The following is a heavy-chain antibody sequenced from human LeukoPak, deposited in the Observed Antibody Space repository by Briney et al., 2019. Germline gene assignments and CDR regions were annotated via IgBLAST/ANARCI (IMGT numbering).Heavy chain of an antibody. J-gene: IGHJ4*02. CDR2: IYTSGST. D-gene: IGHD3-22*01. CDR3: VNYYDSSDYQQPNHFAY. Sequence: PSETLSLTCTVSGVSISSGSYYWGWIRQPAGKGLEWIVRIYTSGSTNYNPSLKSRVTISVDTSKTQFSLKLSSVTAADTAVYYCVNYYDSSDYQQPNHFAYWGQGTLVTVSS. CDR1: GVSISSGSYY. V-gene: IGHV4-61*02.